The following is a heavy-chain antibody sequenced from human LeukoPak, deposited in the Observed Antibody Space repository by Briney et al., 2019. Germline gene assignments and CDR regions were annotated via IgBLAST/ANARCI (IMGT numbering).Heavy chain of an antibody. Sequence: PSETLSLTCAVYGESSSAYYWSWLRQPPGKGLEWIGEINHSGSTNYKPSLKSRVTLSVDTSKKQFSLKLSSVTAADTAVYYCARGMDGSGNYFPRRYYYYGMDVWGQGTTVTVSS. J-gene: IGHJ6*02. D-gene: IGHD3-10*01. CDR2: INHSGST. CDR3: ARGMDGSGNYFPRRYYYYGMDV. V-gene: IGHV4-34*01. CDR1: GESSSAYY.